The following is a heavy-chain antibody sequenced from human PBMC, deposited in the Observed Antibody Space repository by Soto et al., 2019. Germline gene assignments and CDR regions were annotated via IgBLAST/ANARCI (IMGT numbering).Heavy chain of an antibody. CDR2: INHSGST. V-gene: IGHV4-34*01. Sequence: SETLSLTCAVYGGSFSGYYWSWIRQPPGKGLEWIGEINHSGSTNYNPSLKSRVTISVDTSKNQFSLKLSSVTAADTAVYYCARGIVVVPAAPLGSWFDPWGQGTLVTVSS. J-gene: IGHJ5*02. D-gene: IGHD2-2*01. CDR1: GGSFSGYY. CDR3: ARGIVVVPAAPLGSWFDP.